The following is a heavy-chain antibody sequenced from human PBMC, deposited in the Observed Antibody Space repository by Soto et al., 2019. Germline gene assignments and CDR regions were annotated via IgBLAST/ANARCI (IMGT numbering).Heavy chain of an antibody. V-gene: IGHV1-69*13. CDR3: ARDRLHDYTKLLNQYYFDY. D-gene: IGHD4-4*01. CDR2: IIPIFGTA. CDR1: GGTFSSYA. Sequence: SVKVSCKASGGTFSSYAISWVRQAPGQGLEWMGGIIPIFGTANYAQKFQGRVTITADESTSTAYMELSSLRSEDTAVYYCARDRLHDYTKLLNQYYFDYWGQGTLVTVSS. J-gene: IGHJ4*02.